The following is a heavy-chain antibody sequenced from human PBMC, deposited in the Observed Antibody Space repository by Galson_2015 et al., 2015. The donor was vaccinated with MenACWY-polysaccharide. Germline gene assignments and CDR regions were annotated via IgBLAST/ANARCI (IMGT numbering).Heavy chain of an antibody. J-gene: IGHJ4*03. CDR2: MSPNDGGT. V-gene: IGHV1-2*02. CDR1: GYTFIDRY. Sequence: SVKVSCKASGYTFIDRYVHWARQAPGQGLEWMGWMSPNDGGTDYAQKFQGRVTMTRDTSISTAYMELRSLTSDDTAVYYCARGEQPWGHGTLVIVSS. CDR3: ARGEQP.